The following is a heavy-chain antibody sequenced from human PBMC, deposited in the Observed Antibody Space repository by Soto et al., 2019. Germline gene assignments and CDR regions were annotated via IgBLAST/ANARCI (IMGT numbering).Heavy chain of an antibody. CDR1: GFTFSSYG. CDR3: AKEGFGEFSRYFDY. D-gene: IGHD3-10*01. J-gene: IGHJ4*02. CDR2: ISYDGSNK. V-gene: IGHV3-30*18. Sequence: XVSLRLSCAASGFTFSSYGMHGVRQAPGKGLEWVAVISYDGSNKYYADSVKGRFTISRDNSKNTLYLQMNSLRAEDTAVYYCAKEGFGEFSRYFDYWGQGTLVTVSS.